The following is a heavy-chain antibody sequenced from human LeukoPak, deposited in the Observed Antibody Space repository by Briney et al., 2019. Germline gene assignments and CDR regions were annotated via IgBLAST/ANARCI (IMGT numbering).Heavy chain of an antibody. D-gene: IGHD5-24*01. CDR2: IYTGGST. J-gene: IGHJ5*02. CDR1: GGSISSGSYY. V-gene: IGHV4-61*02. Sequence: PSETLSLTCTVSGGSISSGSYYWSWIRQPAGKGLEWIGRIYTGGSTNYNPSLKSRVTISVDTSKNQFSLKLSSVTAADTAVYYCARGMATILAWFDPWGQGTLVTVSS. CDR3: ARGMATILAWFDP.